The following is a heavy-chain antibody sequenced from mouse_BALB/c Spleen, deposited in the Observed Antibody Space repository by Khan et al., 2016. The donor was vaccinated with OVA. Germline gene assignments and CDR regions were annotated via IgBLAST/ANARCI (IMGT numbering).Heavy chain of an antibody. V-gene: IGHV9-1*02. J-gene: IGHJ1*01. D-gene: IGHD6-2*01. CDR1: GYTFTNYG. CDR2: INTYTGEP. Sequence: QIQLVQSGPELKKPGETVKISCKASGYTFTNYGMNWVKQAPGKGLKWMGWINTYTGEPTYADDFKGRFVFSLETSASTAYLQISNLKNEDMTTYFCARISSYGYSDDWGAGTTVTVSA. CDR3: ARISSYGYSDD.